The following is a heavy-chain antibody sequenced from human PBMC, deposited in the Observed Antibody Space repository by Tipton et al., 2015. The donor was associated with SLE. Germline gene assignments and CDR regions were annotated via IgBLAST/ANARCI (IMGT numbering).Heavy chain of an antibody. Sequence: TLSLTCTVSGDSINDYYWTWIRQSPGKGLVWIAYMYYGGSTNYNPSPKSRVTTSLDTSKNQGSLKLKSVTAADPAVYYCARGFLEMFDPWGPGTLVTVSS. CDR3: ARGFLEMFDP. D-gene: IGHD3-3*01. V-gene: IGHV4-59*12. CDR1: GDSINDYY. CDR2: MYYGGST. J-gene: IGHJ5*02.